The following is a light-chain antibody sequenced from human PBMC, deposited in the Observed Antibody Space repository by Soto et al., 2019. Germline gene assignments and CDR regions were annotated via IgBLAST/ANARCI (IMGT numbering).Light chain of an antibody. CDR2: ANS. V-gene: IGLV1-40*01. CDR1: SSSIGAGYD. Sequence: QCSLTLPPYVSGAPGQRFTISCAGSSSSIGAGYDVHWYQQLPGAAPKLLIYANSNRPSGVPDRFSGSKYGTSASLAITGLQADDEADYYCQSYDSSLYGYVFGSGTKVTVL. J-gene: IGLJ1*01. CDR3: QSYDSSLYGYV.